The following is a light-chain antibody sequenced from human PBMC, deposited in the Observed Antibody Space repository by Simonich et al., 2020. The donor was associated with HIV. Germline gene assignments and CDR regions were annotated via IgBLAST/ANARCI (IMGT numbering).Light chain of an antibody. CDR3: QQYNYWPRT. CDR1: QSVSSN. J-gene: IGKJ2*01. CDR2: GVS. V-gene: IGKV3D-15*01. Sequence: EIVMTQSPVTLSVSPGERATLTCRASQSVSSNLAWYQHKPGQAPRLLIYGVSTRATGIPARFSGSGSGTDFTLTISSLQSEDFAVYYCQQYNYWPRTFGQGTKLEIK.